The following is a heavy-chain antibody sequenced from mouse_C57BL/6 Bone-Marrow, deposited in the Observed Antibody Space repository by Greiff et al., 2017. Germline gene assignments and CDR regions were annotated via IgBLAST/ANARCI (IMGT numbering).Heavy chain of an antibody. Sequence: EVKLVESGAELVRPGASVKLSCTASGFNIKDDYMHWVKQRPEQGLEWIGWIDPENGDTEYASKFTSKATITVDTTSNTAYLQLSSLTSEDTAVYYCTRSAYWGQGTLVTVSA. CDR1: GFNIKDDY. V-gene: IGHV14-4*01. J-gene: IGHJ3*01. CDR3: TRSAY. CDR2: IDPENGDT.